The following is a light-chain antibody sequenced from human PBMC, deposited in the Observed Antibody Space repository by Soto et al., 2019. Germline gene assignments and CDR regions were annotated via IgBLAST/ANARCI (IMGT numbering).Light chain of an antibody. CDR3: QQRSTWPPT. CDR1: QSVTTR. Sequence: EIVLTQSPATLSLSPGERATLSCRASQSVTTRLGWYQQKPGQAPRLLIYDASNRATGIPDRFSGSGSGTDFTLTISSLEPEDSAVYYCQQRSTWPPTFGQGTKVDIK. V-gene: IGKV3-11*01. CDR2: DAS. J-gene: IGKJ1*01.